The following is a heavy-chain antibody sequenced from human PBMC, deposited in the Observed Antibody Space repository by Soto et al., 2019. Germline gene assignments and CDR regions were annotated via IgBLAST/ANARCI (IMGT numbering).Heavy chain of an antibody. CDR1: GFTFSSYA. D-gene: IGHD3-22*01. Sequence: GGSLRLSCAASGFTFSSYAMSWVRQAPGKGLEWVSAISGSGGSTYYADSVKGRFTISRDNSKNTLYLQMNSLRAEDTAVYYCAKTHYYDSSALLWGGAFDIWGQGTMVTVSS. V-gene: IGHV3-23*01. CDR2: ISGSGGST. CDR3: AKTHYYDSSALLWGGAFDI. J-gene: IGHJ3*02.